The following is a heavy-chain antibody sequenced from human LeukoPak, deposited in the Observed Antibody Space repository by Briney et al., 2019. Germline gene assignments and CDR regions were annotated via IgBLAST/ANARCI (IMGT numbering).Heavy chain of an antibody. CDR2: IDSDGSTT. Sequence: PGGSLRLSCAASGFTFSSYWMHWVRQAPGKGLVWVSRIDSDGSTTTYADSVKGRFTISRDNAKNMLYLQMNSLRAEDTAVYYCARSRDGYNQWGQGTLVTVSS. V-gene: IGHV3-74*01. D-gene: IGHD5-24*01. CDR1: GFTFSSYW. J-gene: IGHJ4*02. CDR3: ARSRDGYNQ.